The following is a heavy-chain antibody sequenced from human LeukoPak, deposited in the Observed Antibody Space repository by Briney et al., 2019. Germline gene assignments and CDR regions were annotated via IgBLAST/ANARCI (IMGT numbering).Heavy chain of an antibody. D-gene: IGHD6-13*01. CDR1: GFIFSSYW. J-gene: IGHJ4*02. CDR2: IKQDGSEK. CDR3: AKQQLGHFDY. Sequence: GSLRPSGAASGFIFSSYWMSWVRQAPGKVLEWVANIKQDGSEKYYVDSVKGRFTISRDNAKNSLYLQMNSLRAEDTAVYYCAKQQLGHFDYWGQGTLVTVSS. V-gene: IGHV3-7*01.